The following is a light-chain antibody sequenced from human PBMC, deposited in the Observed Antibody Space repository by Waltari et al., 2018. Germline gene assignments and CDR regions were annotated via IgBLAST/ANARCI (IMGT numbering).Light chain of an antibody. CDR2: DAS. Sequence: EIVLTQSPATLSLSPGESATLSCRARQSVYSYLAWYQQKPGLPPRLLIYDASSRATGIPARFVGSGSGTDFTLTISRLEPEDFAVYYCQERSNWPGGSFGGGTKVEIK. CDR3: QERSNWPGGS. J-gene: IGKJ4*01. CDR1: QSVYSY. V-gene: IGKV3-11*01.